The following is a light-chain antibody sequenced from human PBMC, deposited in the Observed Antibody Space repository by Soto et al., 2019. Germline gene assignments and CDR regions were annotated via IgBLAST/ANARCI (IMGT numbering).Light chain of an antibody. J-gene: IGKJ5*01. Sequence: EIVLTQSPGTLSLSPGERATLSCRASQSVSSSYLAWYQQKPGQAPRLLIYGASSRATGIPDRFSGSGSGTDFTLTISRLEPEDCAVYYCQKYGSSPRTFGQGTRLEIK. V-gene: IGKV3-20*01. CDR3: QKYGSSPRT. CDR2: GAS. CDR1: QSVSSSY.